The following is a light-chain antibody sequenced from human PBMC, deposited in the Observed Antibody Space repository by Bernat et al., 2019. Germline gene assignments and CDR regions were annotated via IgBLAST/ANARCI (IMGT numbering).Light chain of an antibody. CDR1: QGISSY. Sequence: DIQLTQSPSFLSASVGDRVTITCRASQGISSYLAWYQQKPGKAPKLLIYTASTLQSGVPSRFRGSGSGSVFTLTINSLVPEDSAAYYCQQSHTFPRTFGQGTKVEV. V-gene: IGKV1-9*01. J-gene: IGKJ1*01. CDR2: TAS. CDR3: QQSHTFPRT.